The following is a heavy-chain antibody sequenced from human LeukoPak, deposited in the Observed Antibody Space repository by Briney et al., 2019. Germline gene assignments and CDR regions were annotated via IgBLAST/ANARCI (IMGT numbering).Heavy chain of an antibody. J-gene: IGHJ5*02. V-gene: IGHV5-51*01. CDR3: ARLAVVYSNYVGWFDP. D-gene: IGHD4-11*01. CDR1: GYSLTRYW. CDR2: IYPDDSDT. Sequence: GESLKISCKGSGYSLTRYWIGWVRQMPGKGLEWMGIIYPDDSDTRYRPSFQGQVTISADKSISTAYLQWSSLKASDTAMYYCARLAVVYSNYVGWFDPWGQGTLVTVSS.